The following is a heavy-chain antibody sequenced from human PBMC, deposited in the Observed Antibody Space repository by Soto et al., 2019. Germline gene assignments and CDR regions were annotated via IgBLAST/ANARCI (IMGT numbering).Heavy chain of an antibody. CDR2: VDWSDDK. CDR1: GFSLSTTGMR. J-gene: IGHJ4*02. D-gene: IGHD6-6*01. Sequence: SGPTLVNPTQTLTLTCTFSGFSLSTTGMRVTWIRQPPGKALEWLARVDWSDDKSYRTSLKTRLTISKDTSKNQVVLIMTNMDPVDTATYYCVRSYSTSSGGVFDYWGQGAMVTVYS. V-gene: IGHV2-70*04. CDR3: VRSYSTSSGGVFDY.